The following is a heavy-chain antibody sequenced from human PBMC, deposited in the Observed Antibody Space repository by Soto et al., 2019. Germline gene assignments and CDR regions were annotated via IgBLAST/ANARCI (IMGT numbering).Heavy chain of an antibody. J-gene: IGHJ5*01. CDR1: GFTFSDHF. CDR3: TSPHRSSSDWYYY. Sequence: EVQLVESGGGLVQPGGSLRLSCAASGFTFSDHFMEWVRQAPGKGLEWVGRVRHKAGPYMTEYAASVKSRFTISREESRNSLFLQMNSLQTEDTAVHYCTSPHRSSSDWYYYWGQGTLVTVSS. V-gene: IGHV3-72*01. CDR2: VRHKAGPYMT. D-gene: IGHD6-13*01.